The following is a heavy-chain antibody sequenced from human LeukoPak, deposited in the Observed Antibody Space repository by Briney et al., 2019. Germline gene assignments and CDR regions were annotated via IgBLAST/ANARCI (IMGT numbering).Heavy chain of an antibody. Sequence: PSETLSLTCTVSGGSISSYYWSWIRQPPGKGLEWIANIYHTGSTNYNPSLSSRVTISIDAAKNQFSLKLTSVTAADTAVYYCARRGRNSSGWQDYLWGQGTLVTVSS. CDR2: IYHTGST. CDR1: GGSISSYY. V-gene: IGHV4-59*01. J-gene: IGHJ4*02. D-gene: IGHD6-25*01. CDR3: ARRGRNSSGWQDYL.